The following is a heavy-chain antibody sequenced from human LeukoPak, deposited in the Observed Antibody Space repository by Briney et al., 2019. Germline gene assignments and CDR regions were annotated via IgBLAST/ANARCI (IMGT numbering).Heavy chain of an antibody. J-gene: IGHJ6*03. CDR3: ARACITIFGVVIQHPSYYYYYMDV. CDR1: GYTFTSYG. D-gene: IGHD3-3*01. V-gene: IGHV1-18*01. Sequence: GASVKVSCKASGYTFTSYGISWVRQAPGQGLEWMGWISAYNGNTNYAQKLQGRVTMTTDTSTSTAYMELRSLRSDDTAVYYCARACITIFGVVIQHPSYYYYYMDVWGKGTTVTVSS. CDR2: ISAYNGNT.